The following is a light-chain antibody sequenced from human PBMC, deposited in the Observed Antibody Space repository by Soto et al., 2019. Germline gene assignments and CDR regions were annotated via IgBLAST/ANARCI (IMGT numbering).Light chain of an antibody. V-gene: IGLV2-14*01. CDR2: EDS. Sequence: QSAVTQPASVSGSPGQSITISCTGTSCDIGYHKYVSWYQQHPGKAPKLLIYEDSSRPSGVSNRFSASKSGNTASLTISGLQAEDEAHYYCSSYTSCSTAYVFGTGTKVTVL. CDR1: SCDIGYHKY. CDR3: SSYTSCSTAYV. J-gene: IGLJ1*01.